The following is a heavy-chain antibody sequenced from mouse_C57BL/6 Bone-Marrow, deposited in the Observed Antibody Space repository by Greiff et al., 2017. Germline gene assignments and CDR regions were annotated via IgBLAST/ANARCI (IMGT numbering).Heavy chain of an antibody. D-gene: IGHD2-12*01. CDR1: GYTFTDYE. CDR2: IDPETGGT. CDR3: RNRSYSDY. Sequence: QVQLQQSGAELVRPGASVTLSCKASGYTFTDYEMHWVKQTPVHGLEWIGAIDPETGGTAYNQKFKGKAILTVDKSSSTAYMELRSLTSEDSAVYRCRNRSYSDYWGQGTTLTVSS. J-gene: IGHJ2*01. V-gene: IGHV1-15*01.